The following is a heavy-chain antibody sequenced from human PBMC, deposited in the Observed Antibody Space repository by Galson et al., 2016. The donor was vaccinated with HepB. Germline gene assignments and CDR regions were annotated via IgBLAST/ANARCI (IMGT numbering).Heavy chain of an antibody. Sequence: SLRLSCAASGFSFSNYNMNWVRQAPGRGLEWVSVIYSGGATYYADSVKGRFTISRDNSKNTVYLQMNSLRAEDTAVYYCARDTWTWNGGQGTLVTVSS. CDR2: IYSGGAT. CDR3: ARDTWTWN. J-gene: IGHJ4*02. D-gene: IGHD3/OR15-3a*01. CDR1: GFSFSNYN. V-gene: IGHV3-66*01.